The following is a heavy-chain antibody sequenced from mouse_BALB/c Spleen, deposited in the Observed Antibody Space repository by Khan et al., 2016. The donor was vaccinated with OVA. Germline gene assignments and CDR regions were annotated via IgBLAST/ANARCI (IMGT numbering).Heavy chain of an antibody. J-gene: IGHJ2*01. CDR2: MNTYTGET. V-gene: IGHV9-3-1*01. CDR3: VRVHVGY. Sequence: QIQLVQSGPELKKPGETVKISCKAFGYTFTDYVMNWVKQSPGEGLKWMGWMNTYTGETTYDDDFEGRFAFSLETSAHTAYLEIRSLKAADTATYFCVRVHVGYWGQGTALTVSS. CDR1: GYTFTDYV.